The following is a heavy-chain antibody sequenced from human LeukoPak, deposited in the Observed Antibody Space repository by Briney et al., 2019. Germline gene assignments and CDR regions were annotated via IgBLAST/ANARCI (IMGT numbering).Heavy chain of an antibody. Sequence: ASVKVSCKACGFTFTSSAVQWVRQARGQRLEWIGWIVVGNGNTNYAQKFQERVTITRDMSTSTAYMELSSLRSEDTAVYYCAATNDYGDYRLDCWGQGTLVTVSS. D-gene: IGHD4-17*01. J-gene: IGHJ4*02. V-gene: IGHV1-58*01. CDR1: GFTFTSSA. CDR3: AATNDYGDYRLDC. CDR2: IVVGNGNT.